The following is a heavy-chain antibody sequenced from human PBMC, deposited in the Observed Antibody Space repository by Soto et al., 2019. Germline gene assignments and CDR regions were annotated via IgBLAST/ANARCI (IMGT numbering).Heavy chain of an antibody. CDR2: IYHSGST. CDR1: GGSISSGGYS. CDR3: AALRSGWYDWFGP. D-gene: IGHD6-19*01. Sequence: SETLSLTCAVSGGSISSGGYSWSWIRQPPGKGLEWIGYIYHSGSTYYNPSLKSRVTISVDTSKNQFSLKLSSVTAADTAVYYCAALRSGWYDWFGPWGQGTLVTVSS. V-gene: IGHV4-30-2*01. J-gene: IGHJ5*02.